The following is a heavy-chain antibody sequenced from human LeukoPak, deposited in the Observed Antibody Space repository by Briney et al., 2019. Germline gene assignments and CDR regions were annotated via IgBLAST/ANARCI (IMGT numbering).Heavy chain of an antibody. CDR1: AFTFSSYA. D-gene: IGHD2-2*01. Sequence: GSLRLSCAAPAFTFSSYAMSWVRQAPGKGLEWVSAISGSGGSTYYADSVRGRFTISRDNSKNTLYLQMNSLRAEDTAVYYCAKDITTVAYCSSDSCYPDYWGQGTLVTVSS. V-gene: IGHV3-23*01. CDR2: ISGSGGST. CDR3: AKDITTVAYCSSDSCYPDY. J-gene: IGHJ4*02.